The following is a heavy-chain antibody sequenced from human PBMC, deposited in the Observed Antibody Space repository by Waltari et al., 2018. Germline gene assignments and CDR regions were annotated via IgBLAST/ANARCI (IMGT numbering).Heavy chain of an antibody. CDR2: IKQDGSEK. D-gene: IGHD6-13*01. V-gene: IGHV3-7*01. CDR3: TRGGRDSSWYWRD. J-gene: IGHJ4*02. CDR1: GLSFSHDW. Sequence: EVQLVESGGGLAQQGGSRRLSCAACGLSFSHDWMTWVRQASGKGPEWVANIKQDGSEKYYMDSVKGRFTISRDNAKNSLYLQMNNLRVEDTAVYYCTRGGRDSSWYWRDWGQGTLVTVSS.